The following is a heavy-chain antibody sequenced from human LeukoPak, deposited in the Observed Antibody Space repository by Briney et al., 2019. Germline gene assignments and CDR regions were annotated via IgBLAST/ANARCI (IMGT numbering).Heavy chain of an antibody. J-gene: IGHJ4*02. CDR3: ARGVAARPGSDY. Sequence: SETLSLTCTVSGGSISSGSYYWSWIRQPAGKGLEWIGSIYYSGSTYYNPSPKSRVTISVDTSKNQFSLKLSSVTAADTAVYYCARGVAARPGSDYWGQGTLVTVSS. CDR2: IYYSGST. D-gene: IGHD6-6*01. CDR1: GGSISSGSYY. V-gene: IGHV4-39*07.